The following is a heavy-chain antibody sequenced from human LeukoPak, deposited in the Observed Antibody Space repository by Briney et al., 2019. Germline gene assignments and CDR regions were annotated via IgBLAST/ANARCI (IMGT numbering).Heavy chain of an antibody. D-gene: IGHD4-11*01. CDR1: GYTFTTYD. CDR2: MNPNSGNT. CDR3: ARWTTTYLDY. Sequence: ASVKVSCKASGYTFTTYDINWVRQATGQGLEWMGWMNPNSGNTGYIQKLQGRVTMTRNTSISTAYMELSSLRSEDTAVYYCARWTTTYLDYWGQGTLVTVSS. J-gene: IGHJ4*02. V-gene: IGHV1-8*01.